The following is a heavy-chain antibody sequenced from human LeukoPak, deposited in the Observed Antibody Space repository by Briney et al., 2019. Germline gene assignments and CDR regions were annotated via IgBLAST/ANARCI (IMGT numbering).Heavy chain of an antibody. CDR3: ARFLEYGDYWDPSFDY. V-gene: IGHV1-18*01. J-gene: IGHJ4*02. CDR2: ISAYNGNT. Sequence: ASVKVSCQASGYTFTSYGISWVRQAPGQGLEWMGWISAYNGNTNYAQKLQGRVTMTTATSTSTAYMELRSLRSDDTAVYYCARFLEYGDYWDPSFDYWGQGTLVTVSS. D-gene: IGHD4-17*01. CDR1: GYTFTSYG.